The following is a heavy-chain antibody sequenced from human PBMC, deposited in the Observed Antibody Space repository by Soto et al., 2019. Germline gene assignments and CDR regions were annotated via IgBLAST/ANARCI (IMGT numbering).Heavy chain of an antibody. D-gene: IGHD3-10*01. CDR2: IFDSGTT. CDR3: ARGPSXDKVNY. J-gene: IGHJ4*02. Sequence: PSETLSLTCTVSGGSITSDYSCWSWIRQPPGEGLEWIGHIFDSGTTYTNPSLRSQVAISLDTSKNHFSLTLSSVTAADTAVYXXARGPSXDKVNYWGQGALVTVSS. V-gene: IGHV4-30-4*01. CDR1: GGSITSDYSC.